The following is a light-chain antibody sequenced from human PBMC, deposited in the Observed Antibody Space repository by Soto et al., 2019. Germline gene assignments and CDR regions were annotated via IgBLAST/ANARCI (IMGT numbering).Light chain of an antibody. CDR3: QQRNDWPT. CDR1: QSLTTY. V-gene: IGKV3-11*01. J-gene: IGKJ4*01. Sequence: EIVLTQSPATLSLSPGEKATLSCRASQSLTTYLAWYQQKPGQAPRLLIYDASTRATGIPARFSCSGSGTNFTLSISSLEPEDSAVYYCQQRNDWPTFGGGTKVEIK. CDR2: DAS.